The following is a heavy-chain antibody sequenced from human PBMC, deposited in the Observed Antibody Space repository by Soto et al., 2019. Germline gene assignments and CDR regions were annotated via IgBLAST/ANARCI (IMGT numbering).Heavy chain of an antibody. V-gene: IGHV3-21*01. Sequence: GGSLRLSCAASGFTFSSYSMNWVRQAPGKGLEWVSSISSSSSYIYYADSVKGRFTISRDNAKNSLYLQMNSLRAEDTAVYYCARDGNRGGYDFWSGYYTLGYFDYWGQGTLVTVSS. J-gene: IGHJ4*02. D-gene: IGHD3-3*01. CDR3: ARDGNRGGYDFWSGYYTLGYFDY. CDR1: GFTFSSYS. CDR2: ISSSSSYI.